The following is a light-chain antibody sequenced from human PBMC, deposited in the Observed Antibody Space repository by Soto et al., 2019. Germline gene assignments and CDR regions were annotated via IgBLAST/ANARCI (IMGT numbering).Light chain of an antibody. CDR2: DVN. V-gene: IGLV2-8*01. J-gene: IGLJ2*01. Sequence: QSVLTQPPSASGSPGQSVAISCSGTSSDVGGYNYVSWYQQHPGKAPKLMIYDVNKRPSGVPDRFFGSKSGNTASLTVSGLQAEDEAEYYCVSYAGSNKPAFGGGTKLTVL. CDR3: VSYAGSNKPA. CDR1: SSDVGGYNY.